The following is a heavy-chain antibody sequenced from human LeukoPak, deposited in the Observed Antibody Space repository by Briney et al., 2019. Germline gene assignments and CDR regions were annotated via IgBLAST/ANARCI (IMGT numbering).Heavy chain of an antibody. V-gene: IGHV3-53*01. J-gene: IGHJ6*03. D-gene: IGHD6-6*01. Sequence: PGGSLRLSCAASGFTFSSYAMSWVRQAPGKGLEWVSVIYSGGSTYYADSVKGRFTISRDNSKNTLYLQMNSLRAEDTAVYYCARTMCIAARCYYYYYMDVWGKGTTVTVSS. CDR2: IYSGGST. CDR1: GFTFSSYA. CDR3: ARTMCIAARCYYYYYMDV.